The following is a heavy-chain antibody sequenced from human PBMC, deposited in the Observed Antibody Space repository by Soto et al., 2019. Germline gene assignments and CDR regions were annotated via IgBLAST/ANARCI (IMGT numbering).Heavy chain of an antibody. J-gene: IGHJ5*02. CDR1: GFTFSSYA. Sequence: QVQLVESGGGVVQPGRSLSLSCAASGFTFSSYAMHWVRQAPGKGLEWVAVISYDGSNKYYADSVKGRFTISRDNSKNTLYLQVNSLRAEDTAVYYCARDLAVAAAGTGNWFDPWGQGTLVTVSS. D-gene: IGHD6-13*01. CDR2: ISYDGSNK. CDR3: ARDLAVAAAGTGNWFDP. V-gene: IGHV3-30-3*01.